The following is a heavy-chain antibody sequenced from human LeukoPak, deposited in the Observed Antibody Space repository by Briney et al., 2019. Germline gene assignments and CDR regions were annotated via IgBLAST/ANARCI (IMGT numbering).Heavy chain of an antibody. J-gene: IGHJ3*02. D-gene: IGHD3-16*01. Sequence: GGSLRLSCAASGFTFSSYSMNWVRQAPGKGLEWVSSISSSSSSSYIYYADSVKGRFTISRDNAKNSLYLQMNSLRAEDTAVYYCAREKKGGGAFDIWGQGTMVTVSS. CDR3: AREKKGGGAFDI. CDR1: GFTFSSYS. V-gene: IGHV3-21*01. CDR2: ISSSSSSSYI.